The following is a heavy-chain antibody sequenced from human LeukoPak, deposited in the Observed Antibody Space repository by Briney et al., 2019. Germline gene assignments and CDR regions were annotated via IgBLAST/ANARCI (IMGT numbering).Heavy chain of an antibody. CDR1: GGTISSYY. CDR2: IYYSGST. D-gene: IGHD3-10*01. CDR3: ERDRLRGVYFDY. J-gene: IGHJ4*02. Sequence: SETLTLTCTASGGTISSYYWSWIRQPPGKGLEWIGYIYYSGSTKYNPSLKSRVTISVDTSKNQFSLKLSSVTAADTAVYYCERDRLRGVYFDYWGQGTLVTVSS. V-gene: IGHV4-59*01.